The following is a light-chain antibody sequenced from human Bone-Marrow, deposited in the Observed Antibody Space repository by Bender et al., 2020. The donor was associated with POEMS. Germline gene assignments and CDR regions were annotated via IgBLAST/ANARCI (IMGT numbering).Light chain of an antibody. CDR2: NNS. J-gene: IGLJ3*02. Sequence: QSVLTQPPSASGTPGQRVTISCSGSSSKFGSYPVNWYQQLPGAAPKLVIFNNSQRPSGVPDRVSGSNSGTSASLAISGLLSDDEADFYCATWDDSLNGWVFGRGTKLTVL. CDR3: ATWDDSLNGWV. CDR1: SSKFGSYP. V-gene: IGLV1-44*01.